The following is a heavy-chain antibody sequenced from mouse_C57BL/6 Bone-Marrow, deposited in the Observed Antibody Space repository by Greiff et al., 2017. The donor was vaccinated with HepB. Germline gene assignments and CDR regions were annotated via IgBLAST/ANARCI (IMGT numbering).Heavy chain of an antibody. CDR1: GYAFSSYW. CDR3: ARRQRPIFDY. D-gene: IGHD6-1*01. Sequence: QVQLKESGAELVKPGASVKISCKASGYAFSSYWMNWVKQRPGKGLEWIGQIYPGDGDTNYNGKFKGKATLTADKSSSTAYMQLSSLTSEDSAVYFCARRQRPIFDYWGQGTTLTVSS. CDR2: IYPGDGDT. J-gene: IGHJ2*01. V-gene: IGHV1-80*01.